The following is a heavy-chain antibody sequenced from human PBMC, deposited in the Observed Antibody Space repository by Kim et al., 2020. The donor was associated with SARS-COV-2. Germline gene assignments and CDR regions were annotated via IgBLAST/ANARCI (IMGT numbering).Heavy chain of an antibody. CDR3: ARDAPLYSSSWYWTDYYYGMDV. D-gene: IGHD6-13*01. CDR2: IYYSGST. V-gene: IGHV4-59*13. Sequence: SETLSLTCTVSGGSISSYYWSWIRQPPGKGLEWIGYIYYSGSTNYNPSLKSRVTISVDTSKNQFSLKLSSVTAADTAVYYCARDAPLYSSSWYWTDYYYGMDVWGQGTTVTVSS. J-gene: IGHJ6*02. CDR1: GGSISSYY.